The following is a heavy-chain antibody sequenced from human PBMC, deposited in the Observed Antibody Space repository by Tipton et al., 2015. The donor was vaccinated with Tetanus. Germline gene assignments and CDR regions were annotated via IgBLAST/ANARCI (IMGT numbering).Heavy chain of an antibody. V-gene: IGHV1-2*02. CDR1: GYTFTGYY. CDR2: IDPNSGGT. Sequence: VQLVQSGAELKKPGASLKVSCKASGYTFTGYYMYWVRQAPGPGLEGVGWIDPNSGGTIYAQNFQGRVTRTRETSISTVDMELRRLRADDTAGDYCARDRGDYIYYGMDVWGPGTTVTVSS. J-gene: IGHJ6*02. D-gene: IGHD3-16*01. CDR3: ARDRGDYIYYGMDV.